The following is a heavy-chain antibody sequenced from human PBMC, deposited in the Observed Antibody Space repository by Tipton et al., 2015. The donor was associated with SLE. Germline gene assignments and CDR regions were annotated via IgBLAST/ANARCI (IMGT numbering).Heavy chain of an antibody. CDR1: GGSISSNY. V-gene: IGHV4-59*08. D-gene: IGHD2-21*02. J-gene: IGHJ6*02. CDR2: ISYGGGT. Sequence: TLSLTCSVSGGSISSNYWIWIRQPPGKGLEWIGYISYGGGTNYSPSLKSRVTISVDPAKNQFSLRLTSVTAADTAVYYCARGMVTWRGAILGVDVWGQGTTVNVSS. CDR3: ARGMVTWRGAILGVDV.